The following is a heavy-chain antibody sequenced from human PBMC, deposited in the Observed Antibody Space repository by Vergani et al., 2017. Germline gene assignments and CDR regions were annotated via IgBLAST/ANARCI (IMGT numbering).Heavy chain of an antibody. J-gene: IGHJ1*01. CDR2: IIPILGIA. D-gene: IGHD5-12*01. CDR1: GGTFSSYA. Sequence: QVQLVQSGAEVKKPGASVKVSCKASGGTFSSYAISWVRQAPGQGLEWMGRIIPILGIANYAQKFQGRVTITADKSTSTAYMELSSLRSEDTAVYYCAGDRSATGTFQHWGQGTLVTVSS. V-gene: IGHV1-69*04. CDR3: AGDRSATGTFQH.